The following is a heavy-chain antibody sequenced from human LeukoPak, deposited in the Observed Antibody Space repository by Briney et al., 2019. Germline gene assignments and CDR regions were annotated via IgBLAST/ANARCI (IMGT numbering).Heavy chain of an antibody. CDR3: AREEDYYGSKGYFDY. CDR1: GFTVSSNY. Sequence: GGSLRLSCAASGFTVSSNYMSWVRQAPGKGLEWVSVIYSGGSTYYADSVKGRFTISGDNAKNSLYLQMNSLRDEDTAVYYCAREEDYYGSKGYFDYWGQGTLVTVSS. J-gene: IGHJ4*02. CDR2: IYSGGST. V-gene: IGHV3-66*01. D-gene: IGHD3-10*01.